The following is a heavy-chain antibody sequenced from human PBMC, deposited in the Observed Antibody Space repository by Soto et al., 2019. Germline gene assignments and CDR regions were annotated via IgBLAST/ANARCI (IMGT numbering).Heavy chain of an antibody. CDR2: IYYGGST. V-gene: IGHV4-39*01. J-gene: IGHJ2*01. Sequence: PGKGLEWIGSIYYGGSTYYNPSLKSRVTVSVDTSKNQFSLKLSSVTAADTVFFQAEDGIRGLCTVSAFLLNRSSDL. D-gene: IGHD2-15*01. CDR3: EDGIRGLCTVSAFLLNRSSDL.